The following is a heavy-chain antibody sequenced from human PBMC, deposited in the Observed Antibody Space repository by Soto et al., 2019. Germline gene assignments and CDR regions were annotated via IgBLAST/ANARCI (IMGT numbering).Heavy chain of an antibody. J-gene: IGHJ3*01. D-gene: IGHD6-19*01. CDR1: GGSFSGYF. Sequence: SETLSLTCAVYGGSFSGYFWNWIGQTPGKGLEWIGKVNHNGRNNYNPSLKSRVTISLDMSKDQISLKLTSVTAAGTAVYYCARGGSSDWQVAFDFWGQGTMVTVSS. CDR2: VNHNGRN. V-gene: IGHV4-34*01. CDR3: ARGGSSDWQVAFDF.